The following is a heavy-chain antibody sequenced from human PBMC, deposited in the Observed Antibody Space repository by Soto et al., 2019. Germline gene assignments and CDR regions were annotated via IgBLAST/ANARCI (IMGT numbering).Heavy chain of an antibody. D-gene: IGHD3-22*01. Sequence: GESLKISCKGSGYSFTSYWIGWVRQMPGKGLEWMAIIYPGDSDIRYSPPFPGQVTISADKSISTAYLQWSSLKPSDTAMYYCARQPSNGQWFLLGQGTTVTVSS. CDR2: IYPGDSDI. CDR3: ARQPSNGQWFL. V-gene: IGHV5-51*01. J-gene: IGHJ6*02. CDR1: GYSFTSYW.